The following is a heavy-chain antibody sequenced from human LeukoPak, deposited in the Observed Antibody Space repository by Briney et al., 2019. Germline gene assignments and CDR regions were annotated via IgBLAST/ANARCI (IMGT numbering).Heavy chain of an antibody. D-gene: IGHD1-26*01. CDR2: IFPGDSDT. Sequence: PGESLKISCEGSEYSFSTYWIGWVRQMPGKGLEWVGIIFPGDSDTRYSPSFQGQVTISADKSISTAYLQWSTLKASDTAMYYCARRGGSRNFFDYWGQGTLVTVSS. J-gene: IGHJ4*02. CDR1: EYSFSTYW. V-gene: IGHV5-51*03. CDR3: ARRGGSRNFFDY.